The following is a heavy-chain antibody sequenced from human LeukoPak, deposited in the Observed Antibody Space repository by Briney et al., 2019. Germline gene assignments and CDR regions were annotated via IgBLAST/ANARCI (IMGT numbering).Heavy chain of an antibody. Sequence: PSETLSLTCTVSGVSITTDYWGWIRQTPEKGLEWIGNVHYSGGTYYNPSLISRVTISVDRSRNQFSLKLTSVTAADTAVFYCARVFAGPPIRFDDWSQGTLVTVSS. CDR3: ARVFAGPPIRFDD. CDR1: GVSITTDY. D-gene: IGHD3-16*01. CDR2: VHYSGGT. V-gene: IGHV4-59*12. J-gene: IGHJ4*02.